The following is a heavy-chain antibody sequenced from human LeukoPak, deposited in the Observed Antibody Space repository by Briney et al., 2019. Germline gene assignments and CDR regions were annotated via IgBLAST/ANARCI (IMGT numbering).Heavy chain of an antibody. CDR2: ISVDGTGT. Sequence: GGSLRLSCEASGFSFGDYDMHWVRQAPGKGLEWVSLISVDGTGTFYVDSVKGRFTISRDSSKNFLYLQMNSLTPEDTALYYCTKTGMDVWGQGTTVTVSS. CDR1: GFSFGDYD. V-gene: IGHV3-43*02. CDR3: TKTGMDV. J-gene: IGHJ6*02.